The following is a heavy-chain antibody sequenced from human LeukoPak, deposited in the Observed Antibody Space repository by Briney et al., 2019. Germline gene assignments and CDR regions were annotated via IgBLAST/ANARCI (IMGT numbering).Heavy chain of an antibody. CDR1: GVTLSTYA. V-gene: IGHV3-23*01. D-gene: IGHD3-10*01. CDR2: ISSSGSGGNT. Sequence: SGGSLRLSCAASGVTLSTYAMSWARQAPGRGLEWVSGISSSGSGGNTYYADSVKGRLTISRDNSKNTLYLQMNSLRSEDTAVYYCASLKMVRGVIITGPHDYWGQGTLVTVSS. J-gene: IGHJ4*02. CDR3: ASLKMVRGVIITGPHDY.